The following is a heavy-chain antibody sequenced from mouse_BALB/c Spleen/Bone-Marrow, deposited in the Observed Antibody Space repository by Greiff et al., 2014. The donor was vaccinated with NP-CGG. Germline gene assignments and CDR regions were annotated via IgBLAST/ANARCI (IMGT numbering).Heavy chain of an antibody. Sequence: QVQLKESGAELLKPGTSVKLSCKASGYTFTRYWMHWVKQRPGQGLEWIGELNPSNGHTNYNGKFKNKATVTVDKSSSTAYMQLSILTSEDSAVYYCARMITARGFDYWGQGTTLTVSS. CDR3: ARMITARGFDY. J-gene: IGHJ2*01. V-gene: IGHV1S81*02. CDR2: LNPSNGHT. CDR1: GYTFTRYW. D-gene: IGHD2-4*01.